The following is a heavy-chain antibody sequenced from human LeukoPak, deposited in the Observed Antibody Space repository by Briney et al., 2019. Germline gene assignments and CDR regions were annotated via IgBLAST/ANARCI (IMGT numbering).Heavy chain of an antibody. J-gene: IGHJ5*02. CDR3: TISMVAVEYNWFDP. CDR1: GYTFTSYD. Sequence: ASVKFYCKASGYTFTSYDINWVRQATGQGLEWIGWMNPNSGNTGYAQKFQGRVTMPRNPPINTAYMELSSLKSEDRAVYYCTISMVAVEYNWFDPWGQGTLLTVSS. CDR2: MNPNSGNT. D-gene: IGHD4/OR15-4a*01. V-gene: IGHV1-8*01.